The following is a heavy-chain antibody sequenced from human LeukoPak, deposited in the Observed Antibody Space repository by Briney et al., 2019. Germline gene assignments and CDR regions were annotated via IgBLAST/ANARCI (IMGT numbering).Heavy chain of an antibody. CDR2: ISGSGGST. Sequence: GGSLRLSSAASGFTFSSYAMSWVRQAPGKGLEWVSAISGSGGSTYYADSVKGRFTISRDNSKNTLYLQMNSLRAEDTAVYYCAKDVMSPSSTSCFDYWGQGTLVTVSS. J-gene: IGHJ4*02. CDR1: GFTFSSYA. V-gene: IGHV3-23*01. CDR3: AKDVMSPSSTSCFDY. D-gene: IGHD2-2*01.